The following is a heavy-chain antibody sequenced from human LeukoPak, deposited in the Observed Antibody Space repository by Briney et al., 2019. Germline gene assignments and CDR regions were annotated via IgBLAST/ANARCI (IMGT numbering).Heavy chain of an antibody. J-gene: IGHJ4*02. D-gene: IGHD3-10*01. CDR1: GYTFAGYY. V-gene: IGHV1-2*02. Sequence: ASVKVSCKVSGYTFAGYYMHWVRQAPGQGLEWMGWINPNSGGTNYAQKFQGRVTMTRDTSISTAYMELSRLRSDDTAVYYCARAWVRGATPLFYWGQGTLVTVSS. CDR2: INPNSGGT. CDR3: ARAWVRGATPLFY.